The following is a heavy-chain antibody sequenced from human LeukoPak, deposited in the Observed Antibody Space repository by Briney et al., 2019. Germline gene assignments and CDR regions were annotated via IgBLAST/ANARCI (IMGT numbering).Heavy chain of an antibody. J-gene: IGHJ4*02. CDR2: ISSNGDST. CDR1: GFTFSSYA. D-gene: IGHD3-10*01. V-gene: IGHV3-64*01. Sequence: GGSLRLSCAASGFTFSSYAMHWVRQAPGKGLEYVSAISSNGDSTYYANSVKGRFTISRDNSKNTLYLQMNSLRAEDTAVYYCEVDGNYYGSGSYYNAPFDYWGQGTLVTVSS. CDR3: EVDGNYYGSGSYYNAPFDY.